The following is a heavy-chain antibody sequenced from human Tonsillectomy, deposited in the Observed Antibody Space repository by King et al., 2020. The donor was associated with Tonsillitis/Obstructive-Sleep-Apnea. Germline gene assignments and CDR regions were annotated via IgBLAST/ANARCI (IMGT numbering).Heavy chain of an antibody. V-gene: IGHV5-51*01. J-gene: IGHJ3*02. D-gene: IGHD6-19*01. Sequence: LQLVQSGAEVKKPGESLKISCKGSGYSFTSYWIGWVRQMPGKGLEWMGIIYPGDSDTRYSPSFQGQVTISADKSISTAYLQWSSLKASDTAMYYCARSSHSSGWYDAFDIWGQGTMVTVSS. CDR3: ARSSHSSGWYDAFDI. CDR1: GYSFTSYW. CDR2: IYPGDSDT.